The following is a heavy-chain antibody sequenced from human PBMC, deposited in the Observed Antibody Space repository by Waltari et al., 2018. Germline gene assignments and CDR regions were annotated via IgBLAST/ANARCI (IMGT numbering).Heavy chain of an antibody. D-gene: IGHD7-27*01. CDR3: ASGDHFVFDS. CDR1: GHNLNTFW. V-gene: IGHV5-51*01. Sequence: VKVVQSGAEVKKPGDSLKISCKVSGHNLNTFWITWVRRMPGKGLEGMGAIYLVNLDTRYSPPFRGHVTISADKSIHTAYLQLESLKISDTAIYFCASGDHFVFDSWGQGSLVTVSS. CDR2: IYLVNLDT. J-gene: IGHJ4*02.